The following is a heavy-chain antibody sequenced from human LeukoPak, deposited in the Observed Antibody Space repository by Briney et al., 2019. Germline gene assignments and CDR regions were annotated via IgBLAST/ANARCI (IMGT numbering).Heavy chain of an antibody. CDR3: AKHYYDSSGYPEYFQH. Sequence: GGSLRLSCAASGFTFSSYAMSWVRQAPGKGREWVSAISGSGGSTYYADSVKGRFTISRDNSKNTLYLQMNSLRAEDTAVYYCAKHYYDSSGYPEYFQHWGQGTLVTVSS. V-gene: IGHV3-23*01. CDR2: ISGSGGST. D-gene: IGHD3-22*01. J-gene: IGHJ1*01. CDR1: GFTFSSYA.